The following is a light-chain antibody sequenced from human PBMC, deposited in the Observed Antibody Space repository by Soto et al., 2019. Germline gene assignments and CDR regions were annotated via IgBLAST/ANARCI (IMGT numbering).Light chain of an antibody. CDR2: GAS. J-gene: IGKJ3*01. CDR1: QSVSSSY. CDR3: QQYGIPPFT. V-gene: IGKV3-20*01. Sequence: IGVTQSAGTLSLSPGERANLSCRASQSVSSSYLAWYQQKPGQAPRLLIYGASSRATGIPDRVSGSGSGTDFTLPISLLEPEDCAVYYCQQYGIPPFTFGARSMVDI.